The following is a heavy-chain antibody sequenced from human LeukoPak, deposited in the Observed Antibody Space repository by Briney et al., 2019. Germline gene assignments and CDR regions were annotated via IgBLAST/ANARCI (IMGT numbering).Heavy chain of an antibody. D-gene: IGHD6-19*01. J-gene: IGHJ4*02. CDR2: ISAYNGHT. CDR3: ARDGRVEQWLVPLDY. CDR1: GYTFTSYG. V-gene: IGHV1-18*01. Sequence: ASVKVSCKASGYTFTSYGITWVRQAPGQGLEWMGWISAYNGHTNYAQKLQGRVTMTTDTSTSTAYMELRSLRSDDTAVYYCARDGRVEQWLVPLDYWGQGTLVTVSS.